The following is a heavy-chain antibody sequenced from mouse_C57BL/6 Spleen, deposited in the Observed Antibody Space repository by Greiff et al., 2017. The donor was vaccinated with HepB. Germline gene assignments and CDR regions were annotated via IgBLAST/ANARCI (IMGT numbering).Heavy chain of an antibody. CDR2: INPYNGGT. CDR1: GYTFTDYY. J-gene: IGHJ4*01. D-gene: IGHD2-3*01. CDR3: ARDGHEDAMDY. Sequence: EVQLQQSGPVLVKPGASVKMSCKASGYTFTDYYMNWVKQSHGKSLEWIGVINPYNGGTSYNQKFKGKATLTVDKSSSTAYMELNSLTSEDSAVYYCARDGHEDAMDYWGQGTSVTVSS. V-gene: IGHV1-19*01.